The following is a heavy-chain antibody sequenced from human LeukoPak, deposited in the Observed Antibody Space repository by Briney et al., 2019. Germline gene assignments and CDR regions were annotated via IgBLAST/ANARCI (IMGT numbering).Heavy chain of an antibody. CDR1: GFTFSSHG. J-gene: IGHJ4*02. CDR2: IRHDGSNK. CDR3: AKVRSDYYYDTTGPLNY. D-gene: IGHD3-22*01. Sequence: PGGSLRLSCAASGFTFSSHGMHWVRQAPGKGLEWVAFIRHDGSNKYYADSVKGRFTISRDNSKNTLYVQMNSLRAEDTAVYYCAKVRSDYYYDTTGPLNYWGQGTLVTVSS. V-gene: IGHV3-30*02.